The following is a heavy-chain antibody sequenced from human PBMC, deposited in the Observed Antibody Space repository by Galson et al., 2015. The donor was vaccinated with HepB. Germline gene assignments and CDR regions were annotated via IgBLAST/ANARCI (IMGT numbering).Heavy chain of an antibody. CDR2: ISYDGSNK. D-gene: IGHD3/OR15-3a*01. J-gene: IGHJ4*02. V-gene: IGHV3-30*18. CDR3: AKDGRGPLDY. CDR1: GFTFSSYG. Sequence: SLRLSCAASGFTFSSYGMHWVRQAPGKGLEWVAAISYDGSNKYYADSVKGRFTISRDNSKNTLYLQMNSLRAEDTAVYYCAKDGRGPLDYWGQGTLVTVSS.